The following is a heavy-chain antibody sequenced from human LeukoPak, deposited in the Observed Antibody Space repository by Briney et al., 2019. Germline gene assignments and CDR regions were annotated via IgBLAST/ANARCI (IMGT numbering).Heavy chain of an antibody. D-gene: IGHD5-18*01. Sequence: GGSLRLSCAVSGFTLSSFWMGWVRQAPGKGLEWVANIKYDGSEKNYLDSVKGRFTISRDNAKNSLSLLMNSLRAEDTAVYYCASDKLASEYNYGSKFDYWGQGTLVTVSS. V-gene: IGHV3-7*01. CDR2: IKYDGSEK. J-gene: IGHJ4*02. CDR1: GFTLSSFW. CDR3: ASDKLASEYNYGSKFDY.